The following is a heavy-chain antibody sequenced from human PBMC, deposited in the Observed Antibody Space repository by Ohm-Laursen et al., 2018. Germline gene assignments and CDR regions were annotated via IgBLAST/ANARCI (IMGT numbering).Heavy chain of an antibody. CDR2: ISWNSGPI. V-gene: IGHV3-9*01. CDR3: ARIAVTTSLRYDY. Sequence: SLRLSCAASRFTFDDYAMHWVRQAPGKGLEWVSGISWNSGPIGYADSVKGRFTISRDNAKNSLYLQMNSLRAEDTAVYYCARIAVTTSLRYDYWGQGTLVTVSS. D-gene: IGHD4-17*01. CDR1: RFTFDDYA. J-gene: IGHJ4*02.